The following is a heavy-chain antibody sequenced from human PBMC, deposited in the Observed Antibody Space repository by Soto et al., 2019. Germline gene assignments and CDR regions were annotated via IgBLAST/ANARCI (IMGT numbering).Heavy chain of an antibody. J-gene: IGHJ6*02. CDR2: IYYSGST. V-gene: IGHV4-39*01. Sequence: SETLSLTCTVSGGSISSSSYYWGWIRQPPGKGLEWIGSIYYSGSTYYNPSLKSRVIISVDTSKNQFSLKLSSVTAADTAVYYCARLGGQWLYNYYYGMDVWGQGTTVTVSS. CDR1: GGSISSSSYY. D-gene: IGHD6-19*01. CDR3: ARLGGQWLYNYYYGMDV.